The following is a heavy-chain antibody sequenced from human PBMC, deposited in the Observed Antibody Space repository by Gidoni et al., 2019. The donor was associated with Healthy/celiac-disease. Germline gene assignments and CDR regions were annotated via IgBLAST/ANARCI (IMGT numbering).Heavy chain of an antibody. Sequence: EVQLVESGGGLVKPGGSLRLSCAASGFPFSSYSMNWVRQAPGKGLEWVSSISSSSSYIYYADSVKGRFTISRDNAKNSLYLQMNSLRAEDTAVYYCARSRPVRSTWCHSSGCSSMDVWGQGTTVTVSS. V-gene: IGHV3-21*01. J-gene: IGHJ6*02. CDR2: ISSSSSYI. CDR3: ARSRPVRSTWCHSSGCSSMDV. CDR1: GFPFSSYS. D-gene: IGHD6-19*01.